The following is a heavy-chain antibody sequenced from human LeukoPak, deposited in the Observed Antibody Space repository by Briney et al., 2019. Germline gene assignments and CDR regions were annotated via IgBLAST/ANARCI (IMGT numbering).Heavy chain of an antibody. V-gene: IGHV4-31*03. D-gene: IGHD4-17*01. Sequence: SETLSLTCTVSGGSISSGSYYWSWIRQHPGKGLEWIGYIYYSGSTYYNPSLKSRVTISVDTSKNQFSLKLSSVTAADTAVYYCARARDYGDPIDYWGQGTLVTVSS. CDR2: IYYSGST. CDR1: GGSISSGSYY. J-gene: IGHJ4*02. CDR3: ARARDYGDPIDY.